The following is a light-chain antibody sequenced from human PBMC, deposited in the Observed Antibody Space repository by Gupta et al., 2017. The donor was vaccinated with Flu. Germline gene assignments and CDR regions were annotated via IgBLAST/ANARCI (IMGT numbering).Light chain of an antibody. Sequence: QSALTQPASVSGSPGQSITIHCTGTSSDVGGYNYVSWYQQHPGKAPKLMIYEVSNRPSGVSNRFSGSKSGNTASLTSSGLQAEDEADYYCSSYTSSSTGVFGGGTKLTVL. CDR2: EVS. V-gene: IGLV2-14*01. CDR3: SSYTSSSTGV. J-gene: IGLJ3*02. CDR1: SSDVGGYNY.